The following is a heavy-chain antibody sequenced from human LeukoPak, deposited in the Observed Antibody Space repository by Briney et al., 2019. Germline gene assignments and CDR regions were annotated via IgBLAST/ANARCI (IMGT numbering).Heavy chain of an antibody. V-gene: IGHV1-8*01. CDR1: GYTFTNYD. CDR3: ATDYTDYSLDY. J-gene: IGHJ4*02. D-gene: IGHD4-11*01. CDR2: MNPNSGNT. Sequence: AASVKVSCKASGYTFTNYDINWVRQATGQGPEWMGWMNPNSGNTGYAQKFQGRVTMTRNTSISTAYMELSSLRYEDTAVYYCATDYTDYSLDYWGQGTLVTVSS.